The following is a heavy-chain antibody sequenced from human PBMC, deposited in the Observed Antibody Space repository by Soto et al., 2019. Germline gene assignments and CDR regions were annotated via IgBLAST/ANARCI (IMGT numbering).Heavy chain of an antibody. CDR3: ARAEPAGFGVMTASHYYGMDV. Sequence: VELVESGGGVVQPGRSLRLSCAASGFTFSGYALHWVRQTPGKGLEWMAVISYDGSNKYYAGSVEGRFTISRDNSKNTLFLQMNSLRTEDTAIYFCARAEPAGFGVMTASHYYGMDVWCQGTTVTVSS. V-gene: IGHV3-30-3*01. D-gene: IGHD3-3*01. CDR2: ISYDGSNK. CDR1: GFTFSGYA. J-gene: IGHJ6*02.